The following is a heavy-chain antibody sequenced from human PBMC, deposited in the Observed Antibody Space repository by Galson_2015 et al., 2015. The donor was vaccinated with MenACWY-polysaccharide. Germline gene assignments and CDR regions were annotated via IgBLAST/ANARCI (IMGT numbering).Heavy chain of an antibody. V-gene: IGHV3-23*01. J-gene: IGHJ5*02. Sequence: SLRLSCAASGFTFSNYAMSWVRQAPGKGLEWVSTIGGSGSNTYYADSVKGRFTISRDNSKNTLYLQMNSLRAEDTAVYYCAKDSTDFWSVAGRFDHWGQGTLVTVSS. CDR1: GFTFSNYA. CDR3: AKDSTDFWSVAGRFDH. CDR2: IGGSGSNT. D-gene: IGHD3-3*01.